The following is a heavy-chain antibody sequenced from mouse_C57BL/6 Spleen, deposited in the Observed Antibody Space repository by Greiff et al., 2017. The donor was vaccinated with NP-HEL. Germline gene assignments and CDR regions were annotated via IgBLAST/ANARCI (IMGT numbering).Heavy chain of an antibody. J-gene: IGHJ3*01. CDR2: IYPGGGYT. CDR3: ARGGFYYDYERGFAY. Sequence: QVQLQQSGAELVRPGTSVKMSCKASGYTFTNYWIGWAKQRPGHGLEWIGDIYPGGGYTNYNEKFKGKATLTADKSSSTAYMQFSSLTSEDSAIYYCARGGFYYDYERGFAYWGQGTLVTVSA. CDR1: GYTFTNYW. D-gene: IGHD2-4*01. V-gene: IGHV1-63*01.